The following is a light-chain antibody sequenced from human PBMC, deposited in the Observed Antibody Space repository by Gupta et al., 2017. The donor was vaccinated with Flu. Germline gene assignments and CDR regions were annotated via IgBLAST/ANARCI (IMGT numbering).Light chain of an antibody. CDR2: SNN. V-gene: IGLV1-44*01. J-gene: IGLJ3*02. CDR3: AESDASMNALV. Sequence: QSVLTQPPSASGTPGQRVTISCSGSSSNIGSKTVNWYQQLPGTDPKRLMDSNNQRPSGVTDRVLCCTAGTYASPETSGLQSEDEADDYCAESDASMNALVFGGGTKLTVL. CDR1: SSNIGSKT.